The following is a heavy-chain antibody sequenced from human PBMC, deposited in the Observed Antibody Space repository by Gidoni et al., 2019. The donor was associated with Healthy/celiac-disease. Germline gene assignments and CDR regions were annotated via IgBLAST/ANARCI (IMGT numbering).Heavy chain of an antibody. CDR3: AKERLYSGCYFIDY. D-gene: IGHD1-26*01. CDR1: GFTFDDYA. J-gene: IGHJ4*02. CDR2: ISWNSGSI. Sequence: EVQLVESGGGLVQPGRSLRLSCAASGFTFDDYAMPWVRQAPGKGLEWVSGISWNSGSIGYADSVKGRFTISRDNAKNSLYLQMNSLRAEDTALYYCAKERLYSGCYFIDYWGQGTLVTVSS. V-gene: IGHV3-9*01.